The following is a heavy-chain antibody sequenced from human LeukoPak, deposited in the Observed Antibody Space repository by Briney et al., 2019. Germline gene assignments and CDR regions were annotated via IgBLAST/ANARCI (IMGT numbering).Heavy chain of an antibody. Sequence: ASVKVSCKASGYTFTNYAIHWVRQAPGQRLEWMAWINAGNGNTKYSQKFQGRVTVARDTSASTAYMELSSLKSEDTALYYCARGLVAKSWVTRLNNYYDSGSYYANWFDPWGQGTLVTVSS. D-gene: IGHD3-10*01. CDR1: GYTFTNYA. CDR2: INAGNGNT. V-gene: IGHV1-3*01. J-gene: IGHJ5*02. CDR3: ARGLVAKSWVTRLNNYYDSGSYYANWFDP.